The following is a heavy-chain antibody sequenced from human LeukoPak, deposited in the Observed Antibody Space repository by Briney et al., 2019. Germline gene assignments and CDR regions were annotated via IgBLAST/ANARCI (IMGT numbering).Heavy chain of an antibody. Sequence: GGSLRLSCAVSGFTFSSYSMEWVRQAPGKGRVWVSRIKTDGRTTNYADSVKGRFTISRDNAKNTLYLQMNSLRAEDTAVYYCTTDLDFKLDYWGQGTLVTVSS. V-gene: IGHV3-74*01. CDR1: GFTFSSYS. CDR2: IKTDGRTT. J-gene: IGHJ4*02. D-gene: IGHD3-9*01. CDR3: TTDLDFKLDY.